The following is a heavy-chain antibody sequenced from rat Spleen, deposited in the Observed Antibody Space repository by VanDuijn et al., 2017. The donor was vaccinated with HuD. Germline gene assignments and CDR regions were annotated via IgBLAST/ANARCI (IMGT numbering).Heavy chain of an antibody. J-gene: IGHJ1*01. CDR1: GFTFSGIY. CDR3: VRLYNANGYWYFDL. Sequence: EVQLVESGGGFVQPGRSLKLSCAASGFTFSGIYMAWVRHTLKKGLEWVTSISCYDFTPFYRDSVKGRFTISRDTSRNTLDLQMDSLRSEDTATYYCVRLYNANGYWYFDLWGPGTMVTVSS. D-gene: IGHD4-1*01. V-gene: IGHV5-22*01. CDR2: ISCYDFTP.